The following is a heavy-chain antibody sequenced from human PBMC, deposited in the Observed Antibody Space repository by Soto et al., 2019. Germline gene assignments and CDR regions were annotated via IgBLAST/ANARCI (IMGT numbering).Heavy chain of an antibody. Sequence: GGSLRLSCAASGFTFSSYGMHWVRQAPGKGLEWVAVISYDGSNKYYADSVKGRFTISRDNSKNTLYLQMNSLRAEDTAVYYCAKAPYGDYATGYYMDVWGKGTTVTVSS. V-gene: IGHV3-30*18. D-gene: IGHD4-17*01. CDR1: GFTFSSYG. J-gene: IGHJ6*03. CDR2: ISYDGSNK. CDR3: AKAPYGDYATGYYMDV.